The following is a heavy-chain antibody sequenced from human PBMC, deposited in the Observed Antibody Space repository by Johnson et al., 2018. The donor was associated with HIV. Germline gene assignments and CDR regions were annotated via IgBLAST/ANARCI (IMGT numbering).Heavy chain of an antibody. J-gene: IGHJ3*02. CDR1: GFAFSSYA. Sequence: VQLVESGGGLVQPGGSLRLSCAASGFAFSSYAMTWVRQAPGKGLEWVSFIRGGEDDTYYADSVKGRFTISRDNSKTTLYLQMNSLRDEDTAVYYCANSLLLDAFNIWGQGTVVTVSS. CDR3: ANSLLLDAFNI. V-gene: IGHV3-23*04. CDR2: IRGGEDDT.